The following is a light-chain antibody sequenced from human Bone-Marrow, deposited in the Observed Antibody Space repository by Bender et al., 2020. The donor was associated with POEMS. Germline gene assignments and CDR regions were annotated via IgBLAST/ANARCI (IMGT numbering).Light chain of an antibody. CDR2: DVT. V-gene: IGLV2-11*01. J-gene: IGLJ2*01. CDR1: SSDIGGYNY. Sequence: QSALTQPHSVSGSPGQSVTISCTGTSSDIGGYNYVSWFLQHPGKAPNLLIYDVTKRPSGVPDRFSGSKSGYTASLTISGLRAEDEGDYYCQSYDSSLGRVLFGGGTKLTVL. CDR3: QSYDSSLGRVL.